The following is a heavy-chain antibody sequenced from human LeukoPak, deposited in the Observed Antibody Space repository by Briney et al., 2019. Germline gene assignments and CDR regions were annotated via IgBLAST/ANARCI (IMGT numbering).Heavy chain of an antibody. CDR1: GLSISANS. Sequence: PSETLSLTCTVSGLSISANSWSWIRQPPGKGLEWIGYIYNSVTTNYNPSLTSRVTISVDTSKNQLSLKLSFATAADTAAYYCARGARSSDYWGQGTLVTVSS. CDR3: ARGARSSDY. CDR2: IYNSVTT. J-gene: IGHJ4*02. V-gene: IGHV4-59*13. D-gene: IGHD3-10*01.